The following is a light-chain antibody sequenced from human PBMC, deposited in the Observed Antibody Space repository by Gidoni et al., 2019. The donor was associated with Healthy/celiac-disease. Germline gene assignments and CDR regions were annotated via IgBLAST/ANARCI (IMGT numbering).Light chain of an antibody. CDR2: KAS. CDR1: QSISSW. J-gene: IGKJ2*01. V-gene: IGKV1-5*03. Sequence: DIQMTQSPSTLSASVGDRVTITCRASQSISSWLAWYQQKPGKAPKLLIYKASSLESGVQSRFSGSGSGTEFTLTISSLQPDDFATYYCQQYNSYSYTFGQXTKLEIK. CDR3: QQYNSYSYT.